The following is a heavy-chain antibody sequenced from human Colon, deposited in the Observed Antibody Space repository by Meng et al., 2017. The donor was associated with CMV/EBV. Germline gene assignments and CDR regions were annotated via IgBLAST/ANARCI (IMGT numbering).Heavy chain of an antibody. D-gene: IGHD2-15*01. CDR3: VRLLPAYRRSHPDY. Sequence: GESLKISCTTSGFMFGDFSMSWVRQAPGKGLEWVARIDTRAYDGQTRYAASVQGRFTVSRDDSRSIAYLQMSALKVDDTAVYYCVRLLPAYRRSHPDYWGQGTLVTVSS. CDR2: IDTRAYDGQT. V-gene: IGHV3-49*04. CDR1: GFMFGDFS. J-gene: IGHJ4*02.